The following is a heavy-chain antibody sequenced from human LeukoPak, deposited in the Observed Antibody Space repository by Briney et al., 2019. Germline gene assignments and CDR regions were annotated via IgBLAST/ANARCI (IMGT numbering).Heavy chain of an antibody. V-gene: IGHV3-7*01. CDR3: AGRDSSRSPRAY. CDR1: GLTFTDFW. Sequence: GGSLRLSCAASGLTFTDFWMNWVRLAPGRGLEWLANIKPDGNEKYYVDPVKGRFAISRDNAKNEVYLEMNSLRAEDTGVYYCAGRDSSRSPRAYWGQGTLVSVSS. CDR2: IKPDGNEK. D-gene: IGHD2-2*01. J-gene: IGHJ4*02.